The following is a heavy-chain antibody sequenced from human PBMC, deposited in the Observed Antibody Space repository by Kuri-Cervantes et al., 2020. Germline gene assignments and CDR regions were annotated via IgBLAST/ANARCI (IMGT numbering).Heavy chain of an antibody. Sequence: GESLKISCAASGFTFSNYWMTWVRQPPGKGLEWVANIKPDGNEKYYLESVKGRFTISRDNTKHSMSLQMSNLRSKDTAGYCCARGFDIWGQGTMVTVSS. CDR3: ARGFDI. CDR1: GFTFSNYW. V-gene: IGHV3-7*03. CDR2: IKPDGNEK. J-gene: IGHJ3*02.